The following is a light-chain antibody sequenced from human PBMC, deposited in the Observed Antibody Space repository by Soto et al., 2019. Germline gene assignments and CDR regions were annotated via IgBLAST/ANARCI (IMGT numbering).Light chain of an antibody. J-gene: IGLJ3*02. CDR2: EVT. Sequence: QSVLTQPASVSGSPGQSITIPCIGTSSDVGTYALVSWFQQYPGKAPKIIIYEVTRRPSGVSNRFSGSKSGNTAYLTISDLQPEDEADYYCCPYVPGKVLVLLGGGTQLTVL. V-gene: IGLV2-23*02. CDR1: SSDVGTYAL. CDR3: CPYVPGKVLVL.